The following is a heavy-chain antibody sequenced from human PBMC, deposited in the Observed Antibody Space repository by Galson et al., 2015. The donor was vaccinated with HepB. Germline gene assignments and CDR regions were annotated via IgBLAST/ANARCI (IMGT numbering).Heavy chain of an antibody. D-gene: IGHD6-19*01. J-gene: IGHJ4*02. CDR1: GFTFGSHA. V-gene: IGHV3-23*01. CDR3: AKDLGITVAGDFDY. Sequence: SLRLSCAASGFTFGSHAMSWVRQGPGKGLEWVSAISGPGGTTYFADSVKGRFSISRDNSKNTLFLQMNSLRVEDTAIYYCAKDLGITVAGDFDYWGQGTRVTVSS. CDR2: ISGPGGTT.